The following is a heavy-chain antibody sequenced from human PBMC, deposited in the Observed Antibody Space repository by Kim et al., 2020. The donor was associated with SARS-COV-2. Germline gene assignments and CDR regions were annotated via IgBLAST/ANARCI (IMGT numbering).Heavy chain of an antibody. D-gene: IGHD3-9*01. CDR1: GGSFSGYY. J-gene: IGHJ3*02. V-gene: IGHV4-34*01. CDR2: INHSGST. Sequence: SETLSLTCAVYGGSFSGYYWSWIRQPPGKGLEWIGEINHSGSTNYNPSLKSRGTISVDKSKNQFSLKLSSVTAADTAVYYCARGLPGVVRYFQQAFDIWG. CDR3: ARGLPGVVRYFQQAFDI.